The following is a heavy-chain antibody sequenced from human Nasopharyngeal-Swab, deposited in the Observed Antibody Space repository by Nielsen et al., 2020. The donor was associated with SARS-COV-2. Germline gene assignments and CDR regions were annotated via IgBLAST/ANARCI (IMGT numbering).Heavy chain of an antibody. V-gene: IGHV1-18*01. D-gene: IGHD4-17*01. CDR2: ISAYNGNT. CDR1: GYTFTSYD. Sequence: ASVKVSCKASGYTFTSYDISWVRQAPGQGLEWMGWISAYNGNTNYAQKLQGRVTMTTDTSTSTAYMELRSLRSDDTAVYYCARDPDYGDFLYYYYGMDVWGQGTTVTVSS. J-gene: IGHJ6*02. CDR3: ARDPDYGDFLYYYYGMDV.